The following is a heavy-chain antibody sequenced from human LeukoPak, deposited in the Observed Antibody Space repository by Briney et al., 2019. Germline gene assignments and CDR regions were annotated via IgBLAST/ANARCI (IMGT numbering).Heavy chain of an antibody. CDR1: GGSISSGDYS. CDR3: ARAENGDYFDY. Sequence: SETLSLTCAVSGGSISSGDYSWSWVRQPPGKVLEWIGYIYHSGSTYYNPSLKSRVTISVDRSKNQFSLKLSSVTAADTAVYYCARAENGDYFDYWGQGTLVSVSS. CDR2: IYHSGST. V-gene: IGHV4-30-2*01. D-gene: IGHD4-17*01. J-gene: IGHJ4*02.